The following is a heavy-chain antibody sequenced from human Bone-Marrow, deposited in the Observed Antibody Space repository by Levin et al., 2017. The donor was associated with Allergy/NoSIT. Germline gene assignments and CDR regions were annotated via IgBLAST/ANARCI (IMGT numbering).Heavy chain of an antibody. Sequence: GESLKISCAASGSTFSNAWMNWVRQAPGKGLEWVGRIKSKTDGGTTDYAAPVKGRFTISRDDSKNTLYLQMNSLKTEDTAVYYCTTGTVAGLFDYWGQGTLVTVSS. CDR2: IKSKTDGGTT. J-gene: IGHJ4*02. D-gene: IGHD6-19*01. V-gene: IGHV3-15*07. CDR3: TTGTVAGLFDY. CDR1: GSTFSNAW.